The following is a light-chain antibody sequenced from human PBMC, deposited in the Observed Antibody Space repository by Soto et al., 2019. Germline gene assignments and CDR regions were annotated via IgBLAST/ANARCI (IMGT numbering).Light chain of an antibody. V-gene: IGLV2-14*01. CDR3: CSFTSRSTEV. Sequence: QSALTQPASVSGSPGQSITISCTGTRSDVGAYKSVSWYQHHPGKAPKLMISEVSNRPSGVSNRFSGSKSGNTASLTISGLQAEDEADYYCCSFTSRSTEVFGSGTKLT. CDR2: EVS. J-gene: IGLJ1*01. CDR1: RSDVGAYKS.